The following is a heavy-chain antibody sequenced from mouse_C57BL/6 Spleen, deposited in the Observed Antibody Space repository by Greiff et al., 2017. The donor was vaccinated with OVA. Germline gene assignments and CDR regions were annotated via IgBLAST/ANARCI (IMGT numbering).Heavy chain of an antibody. CDR3: ARQLGSLAMDY. CDR2: ISSGSSTI. J-gene: IGHJ4*01. V-gene: IGHV5-17*01. Sequence: DVMLVESGGGLVKPGGSLKLSCAASGFTFSDYGMHWVRQAPEKGLEWVAYISSGSSTIYYADTVKGRFTISRDNAKNTLFLQMTSLRSEDTAMYYCARQLGSLAMDYWGQGTSVTVSS. CDR1: GFTFSDYG. D-gene: IGHD4-1*02.